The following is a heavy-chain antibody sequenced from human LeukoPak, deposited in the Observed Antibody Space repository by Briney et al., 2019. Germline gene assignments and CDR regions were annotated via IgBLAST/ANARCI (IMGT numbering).Heavy chain of an antibody. V-gene: IGHV1-2*02. J-gene: IGHJ4*02. CDR1: GYTFTGYY. CDR3: ARDSSSSEDGLDY. Sequence: ASVKVSCKASGYTFTGYYMHWVRQAPGQGLEWMGWINPNSGGTNYAQKFQGRVTMTRDTSISTAYMELSRLRSDDTAVYYCARDSSSSEDGLDYWGQGTLVTVSS. D-gene: IGHD6-6*01. CDR2: INPNSGGT.